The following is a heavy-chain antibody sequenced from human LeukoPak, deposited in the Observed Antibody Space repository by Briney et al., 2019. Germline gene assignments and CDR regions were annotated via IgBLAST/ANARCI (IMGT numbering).Heavy chain of an antibody. CDR3: VKNMESYGDSSTDS. J-gene: IGHJ4*02. D-gene: IGHD4-17*01. CDR1: GFSFSNSG. V-gene: IGHV3-33*03. Sequence: GGSLRLSCEASGFSFSNSGMHWVRQAPGKGLEWVAVIWYDGSNEYYADAVKGRFTISRDNSKNTLHLQMKSLRAEDTAVYYCVKNMESYGDSSTDSWGQGTLVTVSS. CDR2: IWYDGSNE.